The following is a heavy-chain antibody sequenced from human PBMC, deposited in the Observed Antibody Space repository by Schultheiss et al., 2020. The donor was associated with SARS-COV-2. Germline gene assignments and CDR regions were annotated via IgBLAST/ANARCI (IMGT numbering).Heavy chain of an antibody. V-gene: IGHV4-34*01. CDR1: GGSFSGYY. Sequence: SETLSLTCAVYGGSFSGYYWSWIRQPPGKGLEWIGEINHSGSTNYNPSLKSRVTISVDTSKNQFSLKLSSVTAADTAVYYCARGGSVYDILTGYYTHAEYFQHWGQGTLVTVSS. CDR3: ARGGSVYDILTGYYTHAEYFQH. D-gene: IGHD3-9*01. CDR2: INHSGST. J-gene: IGHJ1*01.